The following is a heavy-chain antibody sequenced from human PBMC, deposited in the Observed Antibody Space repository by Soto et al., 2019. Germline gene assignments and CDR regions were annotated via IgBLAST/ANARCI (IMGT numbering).Heavy chain of an antibody. D-gene: IGHD3-22*01. V-gene: IGHV3-64D*06. CDR2: ISSSGDKT. J-gene: IGHJ4*02. CDR3: VRDYYDRSGPD. Sequence: PGGSLRLSCLASGFSFSRFNMHWVRQAPGKGLEYVSEISSSGDKTYYTDSARGRFIISRDNSKNTLFLQMSSLRVEDTAVYYCVRDYYDRSGPDWGQGS. CDR1: GFSFSRFN.